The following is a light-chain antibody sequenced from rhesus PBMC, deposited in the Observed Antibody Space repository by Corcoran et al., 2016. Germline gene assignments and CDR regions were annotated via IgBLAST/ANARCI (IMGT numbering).Light chain of an antibody. CDR2: KSS. CDR3: LQYSSSPWT. J-gene: IGKJ1*01. CDR1: QSISSW. Sequence: DIQMTQSPSSLSASVGDTVTITCRASQSISSWLDWYQQKPGKAPKLLIYKSSSLQSGVPSRVRGLGSGTDFTLTISSLQPEDFATYYCLQYSSSPWTFGQGTKVEIK. V-gene: IGKV1-22*01.